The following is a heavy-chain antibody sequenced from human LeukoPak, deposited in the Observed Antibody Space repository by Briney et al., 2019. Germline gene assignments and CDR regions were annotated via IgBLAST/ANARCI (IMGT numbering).Heavy chain of an antibody. D-gene: IGHD3-22*01. Sequence: ASVKVSCKASGYTFTGYYMHWVRQAPGQGLEWMGWINPNSGGTNYAQKFQGRVTMTRDTSISTAYMELSRLRSDDTAVYYCACRDYYDSSGYHDAFDIWGQGTMVTVSS. J-gene: IGHJ3*02. CDR3: ACRDYYDSSGYHDAFDI. CDR2: INPNSGGT. CDR1: GYTFTGYY. V-gene: IGHV1-2*02.